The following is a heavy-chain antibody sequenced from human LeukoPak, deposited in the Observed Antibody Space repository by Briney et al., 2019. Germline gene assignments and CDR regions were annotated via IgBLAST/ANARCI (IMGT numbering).Heavy chain of an antibody. V-gene: IGHV1-18*01. CDR2: ISAYNGNT. CDR1: GYTFTSYG. J-gene: IGHJ5*02. CDR3: ARGPFTYYYGSGSYHSWFDP. D-gene: IGHD3-10*01. Sequence: ASVKVSCKASGYTFTSYGISWVRQAPGQGLEWMGWISAYNGNTNYAQKLQGRNTMTRNTSISTAYMELSSLRSEDTAVYYCARGPFTYYYGSGSYHSWFDPWGQGTLVTVSS.